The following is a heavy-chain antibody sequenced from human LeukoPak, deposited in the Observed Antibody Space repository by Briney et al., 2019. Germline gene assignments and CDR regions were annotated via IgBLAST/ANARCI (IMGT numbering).Heavy chain of an antibody. J-gene: IGHJ4*02. CDR1: GFTFSSYS. D-gene: IGHD3-22*01. Sequence: GGSLRLSCAASGFTFSSYSMNWVRQAPGKGLEWVSSISSGGTYIYFADSVKGRFTISRDNAKNSLYLQMNSLRAKDTAVYYCARLGRDDSSGYYYYWGQGTLVTVSS. CDR2: ISSGGTYI. V-gene: IGHV3-21*01. CDR3: ARLGRDDSSGYYYY.